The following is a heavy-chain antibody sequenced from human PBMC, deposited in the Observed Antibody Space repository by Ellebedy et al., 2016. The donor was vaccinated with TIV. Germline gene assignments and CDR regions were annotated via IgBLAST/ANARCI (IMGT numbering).Heavy chain of an antibody. D-gene: IGHD6-13*01. Sequence: GSLRLXXTVSGGSISSSSYYWGWIRQPPGKGLEWIGSIYYSGSTYYNPSLKSRVTISVDTSKNQFSLKLSSVTAADTAVYYCARAQTSSSWYFDYWGQGTLVTVSS. CDR3: ARAQTSSSWYFDY. J-gene: IGHJ4*02. CDR1: GGSISSSSYY. CDR2: IYYSGST. V-gene: IGHV4-39*07.